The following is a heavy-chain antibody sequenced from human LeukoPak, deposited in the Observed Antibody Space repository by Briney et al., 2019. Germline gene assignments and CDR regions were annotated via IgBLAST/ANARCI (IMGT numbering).Heavy chain of an antibody. CDR2: INHSGST. Sequence: SETLSLTCAVYGGSFSGYYWSWIRQPPGKGLEWIGEINHSGSTNYNPSLKSRVTISVDTSKNQFSLKLSSVTAADTAVYYCARSLGYCSSTSCYGGVYYGMDVWGQGTTVTVSS. V-gene: IGHV4-34*01. D-gene: IGHD2-2*01. CDR1: GGSFSGYY. J-gene: IGHJ6*02. CDR3: ARSLGYCSSTSCYGGVYYGMDV.